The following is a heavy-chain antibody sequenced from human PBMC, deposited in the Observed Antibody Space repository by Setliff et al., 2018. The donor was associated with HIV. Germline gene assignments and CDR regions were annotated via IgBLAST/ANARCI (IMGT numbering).Heavy chain of an antibody. CDR1: GYSFTSYV. CDR3: ARGVPADAYAFDI. Sequence: ASVKVSCKASGYSFTSYVFTWVRQAPGQGLEWMGWISAHNGHTDYAQKFQDRVTMSTDTSTTTAFMELRSLISDDTAVYYCARGVPADAYAFDIWGQGTLVTVS. D-gene: IGHD2-2*01. V-gene: IGHV1-18*01. J-gene: IGHJ3*02. CDR2: ISAHNGHT.